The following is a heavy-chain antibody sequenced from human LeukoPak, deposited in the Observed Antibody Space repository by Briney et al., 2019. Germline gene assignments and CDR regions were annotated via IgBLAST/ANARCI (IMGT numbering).Heavy chain of an antibody. D-gene: IGHD6-25*01. CDR3: ARSQDVIAATDY. J-gene: IGHJ4*02. V-gene: IGHV4-39*01. CDR2: IYYSGRT. Sequence: PSETLSHTCTVSGGSINSSRYYWCWIRQPPGKGLEWIGSIYYSGRTIYNPSLRSRVTISVDTSKNQFSLNLSSVTAADTAVYYCARSQDVIAATDYWGQGTLVTVSS. CDR1: GGSINSSRYY.